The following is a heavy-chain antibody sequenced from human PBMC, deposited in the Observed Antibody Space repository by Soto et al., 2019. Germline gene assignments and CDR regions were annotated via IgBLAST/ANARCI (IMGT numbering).Heavy chain of an antibody. CDR2: IYTGGST. D-gene: IGHD4-17*01. CDR3: ARYYGDYGAFDI. Sequence: PGGSLRLCCAACGFTVSSNFMSWVRQAPGKGLEWVSVIYTGGSTYYADSVKGRFTISRDNSKNTLYLQMNSLRAEDTAVYYCARYYGDYGAFDIWGQGTMVTVSS. J-gene: IGHJ3*02. V-gene: IGHV3-53*01. CDR1: GFTVSSNF.